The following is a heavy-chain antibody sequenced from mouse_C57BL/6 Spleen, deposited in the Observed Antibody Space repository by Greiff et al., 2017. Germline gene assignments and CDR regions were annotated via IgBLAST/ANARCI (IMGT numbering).Heavy chain of an antibody. CDR1: GYAFRSSW. CDR3: ARWDDYDSYFDY. J-gene: IGHJ2*01. V-gene: IGHV1-82*01. CDR2: IYPGDGDT. D-gene: IGHD2-4*01. Sequence: LVESGPELVKPGASVKISCKASGYAFRSSWMNWVKQRPGKGLEWIGRIYPGDGDTNYNKKFKGKATLTADKSSSTAYMQLSSLTSEDSAVYFCARWDDYDSYFDYWGQGTTLTVSS.